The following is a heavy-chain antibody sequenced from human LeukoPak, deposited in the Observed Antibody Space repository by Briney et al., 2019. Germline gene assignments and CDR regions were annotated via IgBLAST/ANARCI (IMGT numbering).Heavy chain of an antibody. D-gene: IGHD7-27*01. CDR3: ARKLTGSFDI. V-gene: IGHV3-21*01. CDR2: ISGTSAYL. CDR1: GFTFSSYG. Sequence: PGGSLRLSCAASGFTFSSYGMNWVRQPPGKGLEWVSSISGTSAYLYYADSVRGRFTISRDNAKNSLYLQMNSLRAEDTAVYFCARKLTGSFDIWGQGTMVTVSS. J-gene: IGHJ3*02.